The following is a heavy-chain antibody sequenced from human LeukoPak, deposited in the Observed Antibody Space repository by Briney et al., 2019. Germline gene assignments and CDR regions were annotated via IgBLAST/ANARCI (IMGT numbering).Heavy chain of an antibody. CDR1: GFTFSSYA. V-gene: IGHV3-23*01. Sequence: GGSLRLSCAASGFTFSSYAMSWVRQAPGKGLEWVSAISGSGGSTYYADSVKGRFTISRDNSKNTLYLQMSSLRTEDTAVYYCAKDIVVVPAARRGDYMDVWGKGTTVTVSS. D-gene: IGHD2-2*01. CDR3: AKDIVVVPAARRGDYMDV. CDR2: ISGSGGST. J-gene: IGHJ6*03.